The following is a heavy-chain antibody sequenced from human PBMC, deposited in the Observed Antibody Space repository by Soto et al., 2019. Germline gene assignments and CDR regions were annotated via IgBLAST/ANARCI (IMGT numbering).Heavy chain of an antibody. CDR2: ISGSGGST. V-gene: IGHV3-23*01. CDR1: GFTFISYA. Sequence: GGSLILSCAASGFTFISYAMSWVRQAPGKGLEWVSAISGSGGSTYYADSVKGRFTISRDNSKNTLYLQMNSLGAEDTAVYYCAKAPVGYYYVDYWGQGTLVSVSS. D-gene: IGHD3-22*01. J-gene: IGHJ4*02. CDR3: AKAPVGYYYVDY.